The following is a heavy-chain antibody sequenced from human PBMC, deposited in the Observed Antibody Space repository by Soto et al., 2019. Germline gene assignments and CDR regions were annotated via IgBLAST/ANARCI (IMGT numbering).Heavy chain of an antibody. CDR1: GGSISSGDYY. D-gene: IGHD3-10*01. CDR3: GGETGGACCFGY. J-gene: IGHJ4*02. V-gene: IGHV4-30-4*01. CDR2: IYYSGST. Sequence: SETLSLTCTVSGGSISSGDYYWSWIRQPPGKGLEWIGYIYYSGSTYYNPSLKSRVTISVDTSKNQFSLKLSSVTAADTAVSHCGGETGGACCFGYWGKGTLGTVGS.